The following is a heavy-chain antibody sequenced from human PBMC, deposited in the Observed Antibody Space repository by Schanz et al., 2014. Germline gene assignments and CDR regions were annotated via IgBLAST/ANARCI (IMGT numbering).Heavy chain of an antibody. V-gene: IGHV3-21*01. CDR3: ASPSGYSDYGTYFDF. D-gene: IGHD5-12*01. CDR2: ISSSSSYI. CDR1: GFTFSSYS. J-gene: IGHJ4*02. Sequence: EVQLVESGGGLVKPGGSLRLSCAASGFTFSSYSMNWVRQAPGKGLEWVSSISSSSSYIYYADSVKGRFTISRDNSKNTLYLQMNTLRAEDTAVYYCASPSGYSDYGTYFDFWGQGTLXTVSS.